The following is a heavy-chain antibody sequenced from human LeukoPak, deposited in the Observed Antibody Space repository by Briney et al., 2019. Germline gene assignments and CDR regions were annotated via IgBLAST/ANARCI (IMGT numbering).Heavy chain of an antibody. V-gene: IGHV4-59*08. Sequence: SETLSLTCAVYGGSFSGYYWSWIRQPPGKGLEWIGYIYYSGSTNYNPSLKSRVTISVDTSKNQFSLKLSSVTAADTAVYYCARQGSYYDFWSGSPPDWFDPWGQGTLVTVSS. D-gene: IGHD3-3*01. J-gene: IGHJ5*02. CDR2: IYYSGST. CDR1: GGSFSGYY. CDR3: ARQGSYYDFWSGSPPDWFDP.